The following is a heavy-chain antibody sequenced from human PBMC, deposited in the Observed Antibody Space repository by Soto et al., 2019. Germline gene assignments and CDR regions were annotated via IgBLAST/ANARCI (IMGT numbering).Heavy chain of an antibody. CDR2: ISYDGSNK. CDR3: AKDMGYGDYGIDAFDI. CDR1: GFTVSSKY. Sequence: GGSLRLSCAASGFTVSSKYMSWVRQAPGKGLEWVAVISYDGSNKYYADSVKGRFTISRDNSKNTLYLQMNSLRAEDTAVYYCAKDMGYGDYGIDAFDIWGQGTMVTVSS. J-gene: IGHJ3*02. D-gene: IGHD4-17*01. V-gene: IGHV3-30*18.